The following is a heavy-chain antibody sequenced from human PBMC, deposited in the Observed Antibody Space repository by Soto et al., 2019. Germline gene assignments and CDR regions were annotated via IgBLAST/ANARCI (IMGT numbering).Heavy chain of an antibody. CDR2: IYNGGST. CDR1: GDSVSSVGFH. CDR3: DRDQVSMDIISFFDY. Sequence: SETLSLTCTVSGDSVSSVGFHWAWLRRPPGKGLEWIGYIYNGGSTYYRPSLESRMHMSLDATRNRYSLSLTSVTAADTAVYFFDRDQVSMDIISFFDYWGQGILVTVAS. V-gene: IGHV4-30-4*01. J-gene: IGHJ4*02. D-gene: IGHD5-12*01.